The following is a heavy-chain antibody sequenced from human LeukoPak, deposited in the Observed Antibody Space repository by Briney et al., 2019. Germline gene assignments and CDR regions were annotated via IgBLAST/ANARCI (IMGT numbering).Heavy chain of an antibody. D-gene: IGHD1-1*01. V-gene: IGHV1-69*04. Sequence: GASVKVSCKVSGGTFSTYAITWVRQAPGQGLYWLGRIIPNLGLTNYAPKFQGRVTITADKSTNTAYMELTNLRSEDTAVYYCASKSPGGSTGHIYYYGMGVWGQGTTVIVSS. CDR1: GGTFSTYA. J-gene: IGHJ6*02. CDR2: IIPNLGLT. CDR3: ASKSPGGSTGHIYYYGMGV.